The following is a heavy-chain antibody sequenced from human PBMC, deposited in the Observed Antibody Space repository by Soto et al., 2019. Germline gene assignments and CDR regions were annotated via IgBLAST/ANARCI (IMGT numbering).Heavy chain of an antibody. CDR2: MGGSNDDT. CDR3: AKDRVNHNSVWDPFDI. Sequence: GGSLRLSCAASGFTFSIFAMSWVRQAPGKGLEWVSGMGGSNDDTYYADSVKGRFTISRDNSKNTLFLQMNSLRAEDTAVYFCAKDRVNHNSVWDPFDIWGQGATVTVSS. V-gene: IGHV3-23*01. CDR1: GFTFSIFA. D-gene: IGHD1-20*01. J-gene: IGHJ3*02.